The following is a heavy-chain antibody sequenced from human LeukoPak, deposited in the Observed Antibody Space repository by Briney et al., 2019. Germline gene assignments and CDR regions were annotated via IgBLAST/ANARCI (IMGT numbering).Heavy chain of an antibody. J-gene: IGHJ4*02. CDR1: GVSISYYH. CDR3: ARLGGSGYSIDY. D-gene: IGHD3-22*01. V-gene: IGHV4-59*01. CDR2: IYYTGGT. Sequence: SETLSLTCTVSGVSISYYHWNWIRQPPGKGLEWIGYIYYTGGTIYNPSLKSRVTISVDTSKNQFSLKLSSVTAADTAVHYCARLGGSGYSIDYWGQGTLVTVSS.